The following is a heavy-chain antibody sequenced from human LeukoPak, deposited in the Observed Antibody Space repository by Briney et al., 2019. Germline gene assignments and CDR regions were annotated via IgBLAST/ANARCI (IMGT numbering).Heavy chain of an antibody. CDR2: IIPIFGTA. D-gene: IGHD5-18*01. J-gene: IGHJ6*03. V-gene: IGHV1-69*05. CDR1: GGTFSSYA. Sequence: SVKVSCKASGGTFSSYAISWVRQAPGQGLEWMGGIIPIFGTANYAQKFQGRVTITTDESTSTAYMELSSLRSEDTAVYYCASAQDTAMTRNKYYYYYYMDVWGKGTTVTVSS. CDR3: ASAQDTAMTRNKYYYYYYMDV.